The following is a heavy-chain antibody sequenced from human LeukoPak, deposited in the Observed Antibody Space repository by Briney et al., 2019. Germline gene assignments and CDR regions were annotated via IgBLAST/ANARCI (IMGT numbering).Heavy chain of an antibody. J-gene: IGHJ4*02. Sequence: VSLTLSCAASGFTVITNHMTWLRQAPGKGREWVSVLYSDGNTKEADSVRRRITTSRATSKNTLYLEMNSMSPDDTAVYYCARGVEQLDGNTLEYWGQGTLVTVSS. CDR3: ARGVEQLDGNTLEY. CDR2: LYSDGNT. V-gene: IGHV3-53*01. D-gene: IGHD1-1*01. CDR1: GFTVITNH.